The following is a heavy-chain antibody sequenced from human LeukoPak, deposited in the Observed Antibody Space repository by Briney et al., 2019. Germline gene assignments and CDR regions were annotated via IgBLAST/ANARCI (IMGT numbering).Heavy chain of an antibody. CDR1: GASISSTNW. D-gene: IGHD1-26*01. J-gene: IGHJ4*02. CDR2: IHHSGLT. Sequence: PSETLSLTCAVSGASISSTNWWNRVRQPPGKGLEWIGEIHHSGLTNYNPSLKSRVTILVDKSKNQFSLKLSSVTAADTAVYYCARTSGNYLYFFDYWGQGTLVTVSS. CDR3: ARTSGNYLYFFDY. V-gene: IGHV4-4*02.